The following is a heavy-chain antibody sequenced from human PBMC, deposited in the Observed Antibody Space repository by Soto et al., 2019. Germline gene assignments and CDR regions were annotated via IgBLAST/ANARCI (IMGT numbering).Heavy chain of an antibody. J-gene: IGHJ4*02. D-gene: IGHD2-21*02. CDR3: ARGGDWQFDY. CDR2: IHHSGRT. V-gene: IGHV4-4*02. Sequence: QVQLQESGPGLVKPSGTQSLTCAVSGDSISSDKWWSWVRQPPGKGLEWIGEIHHSGRTNYNPSLKSRVTILVEKSKNQVSLELSSMTAADTAVYYCARGGDWQFDYWGQGTLVTVSS. CDR1: GDSISSDKW.